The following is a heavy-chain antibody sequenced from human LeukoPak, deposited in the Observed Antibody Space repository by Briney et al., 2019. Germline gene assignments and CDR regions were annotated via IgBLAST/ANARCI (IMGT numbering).Heavy chain of an antibody. CDR1: GFTFSSYN. Sequence: PGGPLRLSCAASGFTFSSYNVNWVRQAPGKGLEWVSSITSGSSYIYYADSVKGRFTISRDDAKNSLYLQMNSLRAEDTAVYYCARDPYSGSYGNYYYYFMDVWGKGTTVTISS. CDR3: ARDPYSGSYGNYYYYFMDV. J-gene: IGHJ6*03. CDR2: ITSGSSYI. V-gene: IGHV3-21*01. D-gene: IGHD1-26*01.